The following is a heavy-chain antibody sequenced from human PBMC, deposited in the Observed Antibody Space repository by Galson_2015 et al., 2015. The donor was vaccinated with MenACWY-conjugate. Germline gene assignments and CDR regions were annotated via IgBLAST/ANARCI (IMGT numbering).Heavy chain of an antibody. V-gene: IGHV3-23*01. CDR1: GFVFNKFA. J-gene: IGHJ4*02. CDR2: TSESGGVT. D-gene: IGHD3-22*01. Sequence: SLRLSCAASGFVFNKFAMTWIRQAPGKGLEWVSATSESGGVTYHANSVKGRFTISRDNSKNTLYLQMNNLKAEDTAIYYCAKGPLYVSSGSDSDYFESWGQGTLVTVSS. CDR3: AKGPLYVSSGSDSDYFES.